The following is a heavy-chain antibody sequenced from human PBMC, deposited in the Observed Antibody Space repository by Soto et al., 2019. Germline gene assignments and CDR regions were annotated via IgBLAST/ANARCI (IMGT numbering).Heavy chain of an antibody. CDR3: ARDRGYDYVWGSYRRNWFDP. J-gene: IGHJ5*02. Sequence: QVQLQESGPGLVKPSQTLSLTCTVSGGSISSGGYYWSWIRQHPGKGLEWIGYIYYSGSTYYNPSLKSRVTISVDTSKNPFSLKLSSVTAADTAVYYCARDRGYDYVWGSYRRNWFDPWGQGTLVTVSS. CDR1: GGSISSGGYY. D-gene: IGHD3-16*02. V-gene: IGHV4-31*03. CDR2: IYYSGST.